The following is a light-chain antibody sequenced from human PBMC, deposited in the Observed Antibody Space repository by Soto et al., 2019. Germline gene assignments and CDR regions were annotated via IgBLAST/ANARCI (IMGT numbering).Light chain of an antibody. J-gene: IGKJ1*01. CDR2: GAM. Sequence: DIVLTQSRGTLSLSPGQRATLSCRASQNIRSNYVAWFQQKPGQAPRLLIYGAMNRATGIPDRFSGSGSGTEFTLPISSLEPEDFVVYYCQQYHSPPLTFGQGTKVDSK. V-gene: IGKV3-20*01. CDR1: QNIRSNY. CDR3: QQYHSPPLT.